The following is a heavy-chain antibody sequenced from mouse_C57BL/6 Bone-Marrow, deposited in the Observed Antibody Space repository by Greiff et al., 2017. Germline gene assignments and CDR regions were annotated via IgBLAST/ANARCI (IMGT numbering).Heavy chain of an antibody. CDR1: GLNIKDDY. CDR3: TTQATTDY. J-gene: IGHJ2*01. CDR2: IDPENGDT. Sequence: VQLQQSGAELVRPGASVKLSCTASGLNIKDDYMHWVKQRPEQGLEWIGWIDPENGDTEYASKFQGKATITADTSSNTAYLQLSSLTSEDTAVYYCTTQATTDYWGQGTTLTVSS. D-gene: IGHD3-2*02. V-gene: IGHV14-4*01.